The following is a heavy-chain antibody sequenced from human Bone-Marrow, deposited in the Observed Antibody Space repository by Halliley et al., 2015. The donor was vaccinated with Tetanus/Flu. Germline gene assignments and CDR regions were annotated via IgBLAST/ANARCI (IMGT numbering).Heavy chain of an antibody. CDR2: ISSRGSDT. CDR3: ARDQRGTDTRNDAFDI. J-gene: IGHJ3*02. Sequence: AVSGFTFGDYYMTWIRQAPGKGLEWVSYISSRGSDTNYADSVKGRFTISRDNAKSSLYLEMRSLRAEDTAVYYCARDQRGTDTRNDAFDIWGQGTMVTVTS. D-gene: IGHD2-15*01. V-gene: IGHV3-11*06. CDR1: GFTFGDYY.